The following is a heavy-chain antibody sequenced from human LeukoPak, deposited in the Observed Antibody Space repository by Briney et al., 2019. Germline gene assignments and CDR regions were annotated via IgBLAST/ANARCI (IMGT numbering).Heavy chain of an antibody. J-gene: IGHJ3*02. V-gene: IGHV3-30*04. D-gene: IGHD3-22*01. CDR2: ISYDGSNK. CDR1: GFTFSSYA. CDR3: ATVGKVVVTYDALDI. Sequence: PGGSLRLSCAASGFTFSSYAMHWVRQAPGKGLEWVAVISYDGSNKYYADSVKGRFTISRDNSKNTLYLQMNSLRAEDTAVYYCATVGKVVVTYDALDIWGRGTMVTVSS.